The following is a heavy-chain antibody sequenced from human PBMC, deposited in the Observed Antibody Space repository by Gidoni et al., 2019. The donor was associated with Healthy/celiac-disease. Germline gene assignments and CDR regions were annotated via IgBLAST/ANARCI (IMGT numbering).Heavy chain of an antibody. CDR2: IYYSGST. D-gene: IGHD4-17*01. CDR3: ARLLPTPDYFDY. Sequence: KGLEWIGYIYYSGSTNYNPSLKSRVTISVDTSKNQFSLKLSSVTAADTAVYYCARLLPTPDYFDYWGQGTLVTVSS. V-gene: IGHV4-59*08. J-gene: IGHJ4*02.